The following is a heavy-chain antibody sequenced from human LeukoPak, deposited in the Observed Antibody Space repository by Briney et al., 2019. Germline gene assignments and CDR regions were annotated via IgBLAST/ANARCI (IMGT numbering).Heavy chain of an antibody. Sequence: GGSLRLSCAVSGFTFSSYWMHWVRQAPGKGLVWVSHIKTDGSTTAYADSVKGRFTISRDNAKNTLYLQMNSLRAEDTAVYYCASGFRYGHYWGQGTLVTVSS. CDR2: IKTDGSTT. CDR3: ASGFRYGHY. J-gene: IGHJ4*02. CDR1: GFTFSSYW. D-gene: IGHD3-9*01. V-gene: IGHV3-74*01.